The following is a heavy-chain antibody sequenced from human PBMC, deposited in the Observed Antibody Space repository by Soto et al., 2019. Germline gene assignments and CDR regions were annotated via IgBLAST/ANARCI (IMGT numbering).Heavy chain of an antibody. V-gene: IGHV1-69*01. Sequence: QVQLVQSGAELKKPGSSVNVSCKASGGTFSTYAINWVRQAPGQGLEWMGGILPILGPPNYAQKFKGRVTIAADDSTSTAYMELTSLRSEDTAIYYCARVGGGAYNSWGQGTLVTVSS. J-gene: IGHJ4*02. CDR2: ILPILGPP. CDR1: GGTFSTYA. D-gene: IGHD3-10*01. CDR3: ARVGGGAYNS.